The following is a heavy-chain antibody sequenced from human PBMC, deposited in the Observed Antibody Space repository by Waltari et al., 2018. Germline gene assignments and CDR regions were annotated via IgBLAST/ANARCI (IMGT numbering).Heavy chain of an antibody. V-gene: IGHV3-9*01. CDR3: AKDRIAAAPYWHFDL. J-gene: IGHJ2*01. D-gene: IGHD6-13*01. Sequence: EMQLVESGGGLVQPGRSLRLSCAASGFTFADYAMHWVRQAPGKGLEWVSGINWNGGGPGYADSVKGRFTISRDNDKNSLYLQINDLRAEDTAFYYCAKDRIAAAPYWHFDLWGRGTLVTVSS. CDR2: INWNGGGP. CDR1: GFTFADYA.